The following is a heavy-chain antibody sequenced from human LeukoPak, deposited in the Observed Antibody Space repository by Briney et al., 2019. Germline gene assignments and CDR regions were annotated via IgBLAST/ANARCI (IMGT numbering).Heavy chain of an antibody. CDR3: ARLGKDIVVVVAATRAFDI. CDR1: GGSISSSSYY. V-gene: IGHV4-39*01. CDR2: IYYSGST. D-gene: IGHD2-15*01. Sequence: SETLSLTCTVSGGSISSSSYYWGWIRQPPGKGLGWIGSIYYSGSTYYNPSLKSRVTISVDTSKNQFSLKLSSVTAADTAVYYCARLGKDIVVVVAATRAFDIWGQGTMVTVSS. J-gene: IGHJ3*02.